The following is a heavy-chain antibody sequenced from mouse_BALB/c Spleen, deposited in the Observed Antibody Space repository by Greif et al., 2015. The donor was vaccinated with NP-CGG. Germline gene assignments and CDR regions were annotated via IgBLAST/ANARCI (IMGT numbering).Heavy chain of an antibody. CDR1: GFSLTSYG. CDR3: GSRAMDY. J-gene: IGHJ4*01. CDR2: IWAGGST. D-gene: IGHD1-1*01. Sequence: VKLMESGPGLVAPSQSLSITRTVSGFSLTSYGVHWVRQPPGKGLEWLGVIWAGGSTNYSSALMSRLSISKDNSKSQVFLKMNSLQTDDTAMYYCGSRAMDYWGQGTSVTVSS. V-gene: IGHV2-9*02.